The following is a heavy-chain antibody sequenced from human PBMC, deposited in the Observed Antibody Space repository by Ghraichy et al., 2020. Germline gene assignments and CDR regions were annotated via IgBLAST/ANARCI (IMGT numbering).Heavy chain of an antibody. D-gene: IGHD3-3*01. CDR2: INPNSGGT. Sequence: ASVKVSCKASGYTFTGYYMHWVRQAPGQGLEWMGRINPNSGGTNYAQKFQGRVTMTRDTSISTAYMELSRLKSDDTAVYYCARDSGSKVGFLEWLSNYMDVWGKGTTVTVSS. J-gene: IGHJ6*03. CDR1: GYTFTGYY. CDR3: ARDSGSKVGFLEWLSNYMDV. V-gene: IGHV1-2*06.